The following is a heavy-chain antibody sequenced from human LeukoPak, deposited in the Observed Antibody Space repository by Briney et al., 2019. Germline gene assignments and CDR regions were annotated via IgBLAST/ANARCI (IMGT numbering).Heavy chain of an antibody. J-gene: IGHJ5*02. CDR2: MNPNSGGT. D-gene: IGHD4-11*01. CDR1: GYTFTSYD. V-gene: IGHV1-2*02. Sequence: GASVKVSCKASGYTFTSYDINWVRQATGQGLEWMGWMNPNSGGTNYAQKFQGRVTMTRDTSISTAYMELSRLRSDDTAVYYCAILSTVTTEINWFDPWGQGTLVTVSS. CDR3: AILSTVTTEINWFDP.